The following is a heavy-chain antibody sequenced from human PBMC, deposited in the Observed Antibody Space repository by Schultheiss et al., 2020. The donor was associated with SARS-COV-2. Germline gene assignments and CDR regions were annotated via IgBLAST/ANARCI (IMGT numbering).Heavy chain of an antibody. CDR2: IWYDGSNK. Sequence: GGSLRLSCVVSGSMFTNYWMHWVRQGPGRGLEWVAVIWYDGSNKYYADSVKGRFSISRDISRNTLYLQMHSLRVEDTAMYYCARDVQGSADYWGQGSLVTVSS. CDR1: GSMFTNYW. CDR3: ARDVQGSADY. J-gene: IGHJ4*02. D-gene: IGHD3-10*02. V-gene: IGHV3-33*08.